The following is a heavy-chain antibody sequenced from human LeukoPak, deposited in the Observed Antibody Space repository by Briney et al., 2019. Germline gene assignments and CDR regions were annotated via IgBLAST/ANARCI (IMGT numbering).Heavy chain of an antibody. J-gene: IGHJ4*02. Sequence: SETLSLTCAVYGGSFSGYYWSWIRQPPGKGLEWIGEINHSGCTNYNPSLKSRVTISVDTSKNQFSLKLSSVTAADTAVYYCARDPGGALDYWGQGTLVTVSS. D-gene: IGHD3-10*01. V-gene: IGHV4-34*01. CDR2: INHSGCT. CDR1: GGSFSGYY. CDR3: ARDPGGALDY.